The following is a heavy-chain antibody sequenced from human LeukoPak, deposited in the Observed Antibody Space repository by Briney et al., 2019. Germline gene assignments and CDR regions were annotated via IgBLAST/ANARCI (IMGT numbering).Heavy chain of an antibody. V-gene: IGHV5-51*01. CDR2: IYPADSDT. CDR3: ARHDIGRYQY. CDR1: GHNFTSYW. Sequence: GESLNISCKVSGHNFTSYWIGWVRQMPGKGLGWMGIIYPADSDTRYSPSFQGQVTISADRSISTAYLQWSSLNTSDTAMYYCARHDIGRYQYWGQGTLVTVSS. D-gene: IGHD2-2*01. J-gene: IGHJ4*02.